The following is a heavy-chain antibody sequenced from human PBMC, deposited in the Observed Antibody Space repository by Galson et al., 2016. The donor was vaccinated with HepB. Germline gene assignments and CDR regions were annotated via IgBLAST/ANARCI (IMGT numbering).Heavy chain of an antibody. CDR2: ISNSGSTK. J-gene: IGHJ3*01. V-gene: IGHV3-48*03. D-gene: IGHD3-22*01. CDR3: ARDPRPHFYDASGPNSFDF. CDR1: GFTFNSYE. Sequence: SLRLSCAVSGFTFNSYEMNWVRQAPGKGLEWISYISNSGSTKYYAESVEGRFTISRDNDRNLLFLEINSLRADDTGVYYCARDPRPHFYDASGPNSFDFWGQGTMVSVSS.